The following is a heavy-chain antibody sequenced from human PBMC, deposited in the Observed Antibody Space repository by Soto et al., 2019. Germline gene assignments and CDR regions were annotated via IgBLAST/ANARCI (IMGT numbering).Heavy chain of an antibody. CDR3: AQGTYGGAFDI. J-gene: IGHJ3*02. CDR1: GGSISSGGYY. D-gene: IGHD3-10*01. Sequence: QVQLQESGPGLVKPSQTLSLTCTVSGGSISSGGYYWSWIRQHPGKGLEWIGYIYYSGSTYYNPSLKSRVTISVDTSKNPFSLKLSYVTAADTAVYYCAQGTYGGAFDIWGQGTMVTVSS. CDR2: IYYSGST. V-gene: IGHV4-31*03.